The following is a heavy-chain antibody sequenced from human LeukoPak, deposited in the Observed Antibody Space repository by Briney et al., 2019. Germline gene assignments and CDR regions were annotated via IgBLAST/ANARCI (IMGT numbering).Heavy chain of an antibody. D-gene: IGHD6-19*01. Sequence: SETLSLTCAVYGGSFSGYYWSWIRQPPGKGLEWIGEINHSGSTNYNPSLKSRVTISVDTSKNQFSLKMSSVTAADTAVYYCARTVAGSFDYWGQGTLVTVSS. CDR1: GGSFSGYY. J-gene: IGHJ4*02. CDR2: INHSGST. V-gene: IGHV4-34*01. CDR3: ARTVAGSFDY.